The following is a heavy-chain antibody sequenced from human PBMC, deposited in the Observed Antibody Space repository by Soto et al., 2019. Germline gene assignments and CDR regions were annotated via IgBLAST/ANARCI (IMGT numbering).Heavy chain of an antibody. J-gene: IGHJ3*02. D-gene: IGHD4-17*01. CDR3: ATSGDYDAFDI. V-gene: IGHV3-7*03. Sequence: PGGSLRLSCAASGFTFSSYWMSWVRQAPGKGLEWVANIKQDGSEKYYVDSVKGRFTISRDNAKNSLYLQMNSLRAEDTAVYYCATSGDYDAFDIWGQGTMVTVSS. CDR1: GFTFSSYW. CDR2: IKQDGSEK.